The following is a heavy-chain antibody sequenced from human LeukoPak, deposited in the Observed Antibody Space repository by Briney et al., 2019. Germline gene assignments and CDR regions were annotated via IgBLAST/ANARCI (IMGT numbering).Heavy chain of an antibody. D-gene: IGHD2-8*01. CDR2: ISGSGGST. J-gene: IGHJ4*02. CDR3: AKDRSCTNDICHGDFDY. Sequence: GRSLRPSCAASGFTFSTYAVSWVRQAPGKGLEWVSCISGSGGSTYSADSVKGRFAISRDNSKNMLYLQMNSLRAEDTALYYCAKDRSCTNDICHGDFDYWGQGTLVTVSS. CDR1: GFTFSTYA. V-gene: IGHV3-23*01.